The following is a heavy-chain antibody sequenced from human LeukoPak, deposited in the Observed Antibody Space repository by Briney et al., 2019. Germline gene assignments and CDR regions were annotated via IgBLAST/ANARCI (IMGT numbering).Heavy chain of an antibody. CDR2: FYNSGNT. D-gene: IGHD4-11*01. Sequence: PSETLSLTCTVSGGSVSSYYWSWIRQPAGKGLGWIGRFYNSGNTNYNPSLKSRVTMSVDTSKNQFSLKLSSVAAADTAVYYCARSYDYSNYGYFDYWGQGTLVTVSS. V-gene: IGHV4-4*07. CDR1: GGSVSSYY. CDR3: ARSYDYSNYGYFDY. J-gene: IGHJ4*02.